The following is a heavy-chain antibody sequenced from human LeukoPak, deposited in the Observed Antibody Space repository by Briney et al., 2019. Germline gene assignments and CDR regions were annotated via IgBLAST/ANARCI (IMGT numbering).Heavy chain of an antibody. CDR2: INHSGST. CDR3: ARGPLGFWSGYYEPSGGDDGYFDY. V-gene: IGHV4-34*01. D-gene: IGHD3-3*01. J-gene: IGHJ4*02. CDR1: GGSFSGYY. Sequence: PSETLSLTCAVYGGSFSGYYWSWIRQPPGKGLEWIGEINHSGSTNYNPSLKSRVTISVDTSKNQFSLKLSSVTAADTAVYYCARGPLGFWSGYYEPSGGDDGYFDYWGQGTLVTVSS.